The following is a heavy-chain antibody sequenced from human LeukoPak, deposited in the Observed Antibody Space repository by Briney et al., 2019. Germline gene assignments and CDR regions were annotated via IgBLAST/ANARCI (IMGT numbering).Heavy chain of an antibody. J-gene: IGHJ4*02. V-gene: IGHV3-23*01. CDR2: ISVSGNT. Sequence: GGSLRLSCAASGFTFSSYAMSWVRQGPGKGLEWVSAISVSGNTYHADSVKGRFTISRDSYKNTLYLQMNSLRAEDAAVYYCAKAPVTTCSGAYCYPFDYWGQGTLVTVSS. CDR1: GFTFSSYA. D-gene: IGHD2-15*01. CDR3: AKAPVTTCSGAYCYPFDY.